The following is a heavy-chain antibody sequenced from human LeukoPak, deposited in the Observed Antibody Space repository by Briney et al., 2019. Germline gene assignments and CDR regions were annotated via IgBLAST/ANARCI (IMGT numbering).Heavy chain of an antibody. D-gene: IGHD2-2*01. CDR3: ARSRYCSSTSCRAPLDY. CDR2: ISYDGSNK. Sequence: GGSLRLSCAASGFTFSAYGMHWVRQAPGKGLEWVAVISYDGSNKYYADSVKGRFTISRDNPKNTLYLQMNSLRAEDTAVYYCARSRYCSSTSCRAPLDYWGQGTLVTVSS. CDR1: GFTFSAYG. V-gene: IGHV3-30*19. J-gene: IGHJ4*02.